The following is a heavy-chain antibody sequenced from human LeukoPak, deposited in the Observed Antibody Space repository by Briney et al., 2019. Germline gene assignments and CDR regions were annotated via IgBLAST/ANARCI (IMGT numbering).Heavy chain of an antibody. CDR3: ARDPTTVTKGFDI. D-gene: IGHD4-17*01. CDR2: ISYSGST. J-gene: IGHJ3*02. CDR1: GGSISSHY. V-gene: IGHV4-59*11. Sequence: SETLTLTCTVSGGSISSHYWTWIRQSPGKGLEWIGYISYSGSTNYNPSLKSRVTLSVDTSKNQFSLKLSSGTAADTAVYFCARDPTTVTKGFDIWGQGTTVTVSS.